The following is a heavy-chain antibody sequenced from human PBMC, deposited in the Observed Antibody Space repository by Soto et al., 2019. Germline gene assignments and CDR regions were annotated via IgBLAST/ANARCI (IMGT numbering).Heavy chain of an antibody. Sequence: QVQLVQSGAEVKKPGSSVKVSCKASGGTFSSYTISWVRQAPGQGLEWMGGIIPIFGTANYAQKFQGRVTITADESTSTAYMELSSLRSEDTAVYYCARVMCSPGGDGYNFDSFDYWGQGTLVTVSS. D-gene: IGHD5-12*01. V-gene: IGHV1-69*01. CDR3: ARVMCSPGGDGYNFDSFDY. CDR2: IIPIFGTA. J-gene: IGHJ4*02. CDR1: GGTFSSYT.